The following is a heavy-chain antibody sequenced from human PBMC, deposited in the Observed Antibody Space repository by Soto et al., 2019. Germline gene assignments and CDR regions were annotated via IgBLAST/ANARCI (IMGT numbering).Heavy chain of an antibody. J-gene: IGHJ4*02. D-gene: IGHD6-19*01. Sequence: GGSLRLSCAASGFTFSNYGMHWVRQSPGKGLEWVAVIWSEGSNKYYADSVKGRFTISRDNSKNTLYLQMNRLRAEDTAVYYCARDRYSSGWYNYFDYWGQGTLVTVSS. V-gene: IGHV3-33*01. CDR1: GFTFSNYG. CDR3: ARDRYSSGWYNYFDY. CDR2: IWSEGSNK.